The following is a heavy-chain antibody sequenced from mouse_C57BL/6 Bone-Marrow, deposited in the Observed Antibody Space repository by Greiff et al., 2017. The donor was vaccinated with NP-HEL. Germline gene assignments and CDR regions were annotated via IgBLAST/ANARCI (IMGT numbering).Heavy chain of an antibody. CDR2: INPYNGGT. Sequence: VHVKQSGPVLVKPGASVKMSCKASGYTFTDYYMNWVKQSHGKSLEWIGVINPYNGGTSYNQKFKGKATLTVDKSSSTAYMELNSLTSEDSAVYYCARRELEAYRGQGTLVTVSA. CDR1: GYTFTDYY. D-gene: IGHD1-3*01. CDR3: ARRELEAY. V-gene: IGHV1-19*01. J-gene: IGHJ3*01.